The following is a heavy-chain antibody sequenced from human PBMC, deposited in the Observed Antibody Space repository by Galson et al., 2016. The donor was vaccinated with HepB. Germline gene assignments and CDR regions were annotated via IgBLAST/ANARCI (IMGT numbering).Heavy chain of an antibody. CDR3: AKDSILGATAGFYGIDV. CDR2: ISYDGNKE. CDR1: GFRFTYYG. Sequence: SLRLSCAASGFRFTYYGLHWVRQAPGKGLEWVAVISYDGNKEYYADSVKGRFTIFRDNPKTTVYLEMNSLRVEDTAVYYCAKDSILGATAGFYGIDVWGQGTTGTVSS. V-gene: IGHV3-30*18. J-gene: IGHJ6*02. D-gene: IGHD1-26*01.